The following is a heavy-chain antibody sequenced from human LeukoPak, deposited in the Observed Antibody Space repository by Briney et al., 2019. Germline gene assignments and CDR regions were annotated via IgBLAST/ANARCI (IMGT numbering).Heavy chain of an antibody. CDR1: GVSISSSSYY. CDR2: IYYSGST. CDR3: ARRRVRGARDY. V-gene: IGHV4-39*01. Sequence: PSETLSLTCTVSGVSISSSSYYWGWIRQPPGKGLEWIGSIYYSGSTYYNPSLKSRVTISVDTSKNQFSLKLSSVTAADTAVYYCARRRVRGARDYWGQGTLVTVSS. J-gene: IGHJ4*02. D-gene: IGHD3-10*01.